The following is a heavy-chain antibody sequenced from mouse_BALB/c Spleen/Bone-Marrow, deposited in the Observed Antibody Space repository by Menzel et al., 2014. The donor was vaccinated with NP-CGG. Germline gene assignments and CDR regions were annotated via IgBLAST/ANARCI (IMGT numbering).Heavy chain of an antibody. CDR3: ARRKVYYGISWFAY. D-gene: IGHD2-1*01. CDR2: IHPSDSET. CDR1: GYSFTTYW. V-gene: IGHV1-61*01. J-gene: IGHJ3*01. Sequence: VQLQQSGTEVVRPGASVKLSCKASGYSFTTYWMNWVKQRPGQGLEWIGMIHPSDSETRLNQKFKDKATLTVDKSSSTAYMQLNSPTSEDSAVYYCARRKVYYGISWFAYWGQGTLVTVSA.